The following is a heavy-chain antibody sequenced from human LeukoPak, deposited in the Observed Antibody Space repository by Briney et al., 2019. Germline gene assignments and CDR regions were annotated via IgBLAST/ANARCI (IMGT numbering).Heavy chain of an antibody. J-gene: IGHJ4*02. Sequence: SETLSLTCTVSGGSMRGFYWSWIRQPPGKGLEWIGYFYYSRDTNYNPALKSRVTISVGTSKNQFSLEVNSLTAADTAVYYCARWNYDILTGYRYFDYWGQGTLVTVSS. CDR2: FYYSRDT. V-gene: IGHV4-59*01. CDR3: ARWNYDILTGYRYFDY. D-gene: IGHD3-9*01. CDR1: GGSMRGFY.